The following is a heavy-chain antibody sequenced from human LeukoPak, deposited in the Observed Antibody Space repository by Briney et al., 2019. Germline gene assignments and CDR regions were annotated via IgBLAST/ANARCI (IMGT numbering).Heavy chain of an antibody. Sequence: GGSLRLSCAASGFTFSSYGMHWVRQAPGKGLEWVAVISYDGSNKYYADSVKGRFTISRDNSKNTLYPQMNSLRAEDTAVYYCARATLWFGKFDVDYWGQGTLVTVSS. V-gene: IGHV3-30*03. CDR1: GFTFSSYG. D-gene: IGHD3-10*01. J-gene: IGHJ4*02. CDR3: ARATLWFGKFDVDY. CDR2: ISYDGSNK.